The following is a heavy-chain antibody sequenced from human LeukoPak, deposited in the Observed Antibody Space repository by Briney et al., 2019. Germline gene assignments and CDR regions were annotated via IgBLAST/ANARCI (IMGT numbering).Heavy chain of an antibody. CDR2: VHSSGST. CDR3: ARLAPGNYDILTGDPKVVFDY. J-gene: IGHJ4*02. D-gene: IGHD3-9*01. CDR1: GGSISSFF. V-gene: IGHV4-59*01. Sequence: PSETLSLTCTVSGGSISSFFWSWIRQPPGKGLEWIGYVHSSGSTKYNPSLKSRLFISLDMSRNQFSLKLRPVSVADTAVYYCARLAPGNYDILTGDPKVVFDYWGQGALVTVSS.